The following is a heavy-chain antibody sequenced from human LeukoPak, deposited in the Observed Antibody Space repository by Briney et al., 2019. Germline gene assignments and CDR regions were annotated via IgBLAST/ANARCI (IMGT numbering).Heavy chain of an antibody. V-gene: IGHV3-23*01. CDR1: GYTFSSYA. Sequence: GGSLRLSCAAPGYTFSSYAMSWVRKAPGKGLEWVSAISGSGGSTYYADSVKCWFPISRENSKNTLYLQMNSLRAEDTAVYYCAKAVSSKDYFDYWGQGTLVTVSS. CDR3: AKAVSSKDYFDY. D-gene: IGHD6-6*01. J-gene: IGHJ4*02. CDR2: ISGSGGST.